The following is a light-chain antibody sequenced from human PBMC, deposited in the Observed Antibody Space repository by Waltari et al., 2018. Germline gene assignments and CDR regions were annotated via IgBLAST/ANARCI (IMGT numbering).Light chain of an antibody. CDR3: ATWDGSLTAWV. J-gene: IGLJ3*02. CDR1: SSDIGSYY. Sequence: QSVLTQPPSASGTPGQTVTIFCSGSSSDIGSYYVYWYQQLPGTAPKILIFDNHQRPSGVPYRFSASKSGTSASLAISGLRSEDEADYFCATWDGSLTAWVFGGGTKVTVL. CDR2: DNH. V-gene: IGLV1-47*02.